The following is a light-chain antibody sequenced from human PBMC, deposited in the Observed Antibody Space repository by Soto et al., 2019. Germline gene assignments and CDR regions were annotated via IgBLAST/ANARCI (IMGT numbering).Light chain of an antibody. J-gene: IGLJ1*01. Sequence: QSALNQPRSVSGAPGQSVTISCTGTSSDVGGYNYVSWYQQHPGKAPKLMIYDVSKRPSGVPDRFSGSKSGNTASLTISGLRAEDEADYYCCSYAGSYTFVYVFGTGTKVTVL. V-gene: IGLV2-11*01. CDR3: CSYAGSYTFVYV. CDR1: SSDVGGYNY. CDR2: DVS.